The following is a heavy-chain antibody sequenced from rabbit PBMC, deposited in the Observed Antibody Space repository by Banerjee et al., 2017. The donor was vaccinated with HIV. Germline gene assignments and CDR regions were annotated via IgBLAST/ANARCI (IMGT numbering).Heavy chain of an antibody. CDR2: IYTSTGGT. CDR3: ARGGYAYGYAGYAYAMTRLDL. D-gene: IGHD6-1*01. J-gene: IGHJ3*01. Sequence: QQQLEESGGGLVKPGGTLTLTCKASGFSFSSSYSMCWVRQAPGKGLEWIACIYTSTGGTYYASWPKGRFTISKTSSTTVTLQMTSLTAADTATYFCARGGYAYGYAGYAYAMTRLDLWGPGTLVTVS. V-gene: IGHV1S45*01. CDR1: GFSFSSSYS.